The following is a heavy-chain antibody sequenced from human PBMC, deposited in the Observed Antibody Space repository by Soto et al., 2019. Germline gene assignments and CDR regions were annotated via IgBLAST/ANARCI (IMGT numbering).Heavy chain of an antibody. CDR1: GFTFSSYA. J-gene: IGHJ5*02. CDR2: ISGSGDYT. V-gene: IGHV3-23*01. CDR3: AKDSRTHPQGWFDP. Sequence: EVQLLESGGGLVQPGESLRLSCAASGFTFSSYAMTWVRQAPGKGLEWVSSISGSGDYTYFADSVKGRFTISRDNSKDTLYLKMSSLTVEDTAKYFCAKDSRTHPQGWFDPWGQGTLVTVSA. D-gene: IGHD2-2*01.